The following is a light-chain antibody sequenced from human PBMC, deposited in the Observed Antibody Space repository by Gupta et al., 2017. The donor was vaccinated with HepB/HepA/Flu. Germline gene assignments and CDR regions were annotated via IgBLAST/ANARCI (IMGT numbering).Light chain of an antibody. J-gene: IGKJ1*01. Sequence: EIVLTQYPGLPSLSLGERATFSCSASQSVISSYLAWYQQKPGQAPMLLIHTASSRATGIPDRFSGSGSGTDFTLTISRLEPEDFAFYYCLQYGISPRTFGQGTKLEIK. CDR1: QSVISSY. CDR3: LQYGISPRT. CDR2: TAS. V-gene: IGKV3-20*01.